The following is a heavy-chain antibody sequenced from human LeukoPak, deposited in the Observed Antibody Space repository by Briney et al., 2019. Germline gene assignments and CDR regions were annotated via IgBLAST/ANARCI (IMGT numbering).Heavy chain of an antibody. J-gene: IGHJ4*02. Sequence: SQTLSLTCIVSGASFNTGDYYWNWIRQHPGKGLEWIGYIYNSGSSYYNPSLKSRVTISVDTSKNHFSLRLTSVTAADSAVYYCARGAPPDSWGQGTLVTVSS. CDR1: GASFNTGDYY. CDR3: ARGAPPDS. V-gene: IGHV4-31*03. CDR2: IYNSGSS.